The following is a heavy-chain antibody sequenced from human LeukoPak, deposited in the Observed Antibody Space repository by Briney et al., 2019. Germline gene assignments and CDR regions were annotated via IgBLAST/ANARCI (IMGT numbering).Heavy chain of an antibody. J-gene: IGHJ4*02. V-gene: IGHV3-23*01. D-gene: IGHD3-22*01. CDR1: GFTFSSYA. Sequence: GGSLRLSCAASGFTFSSYALTWVRQAPGKGLEWISATTGSGESTYYADSVKGRITISRDNSKNTLYLQMNSLRADDTAIYYCAKVLNSYQSSGYYYFFDYWGRGTLVTVSS. CDR2: TTGSGEST. CDR3: AKVLNSYQSSGYYYFFDY.